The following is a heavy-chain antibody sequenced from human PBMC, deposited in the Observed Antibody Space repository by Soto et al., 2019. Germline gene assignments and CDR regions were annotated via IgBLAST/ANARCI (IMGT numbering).Heavy chain of an antibody. D-gene: IGHD3-3*01. CDR2: IYYSGST. Sequence: SETLSLTCTVSGGSVSSGSYYWSWIRQPPGKGLEWIGYIYYSGSTNYNPSLKSRVTISVDTSKNQFSLKLSSVTAADTAVYYCARVKIFGVVTRGNNWFDPWGQGTLVTVSS. CDR1: GGSVSSGSYY. J-gene: IGHJ5*02. CDR3: ARVKIFGVVTRGNNWFDP. V-gene: IGHV4-61*01.